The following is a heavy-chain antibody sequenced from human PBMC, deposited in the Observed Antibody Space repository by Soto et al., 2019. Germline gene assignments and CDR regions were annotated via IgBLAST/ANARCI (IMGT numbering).Heavy chain of an antibody. D-gene: IGHD1-1*01. Sequence: QVQLVESGGGLVKPGGSLRLFCAASGFSFSDYYMIWISQAPGKGLEWVSYISSSSSYTNSADSVKGRFTISRDNAKHSMSLQMDSLRAEDTAVYYCARDWNDRAAVDVWGQGTTVTVSS. V-gene: IGHV3-11*06. CDR3: ARDWNDRAAVDV. J-gene: IGHJ6*02. CDR2: ISSSSSYT. CDR1: GFSFSDYY.